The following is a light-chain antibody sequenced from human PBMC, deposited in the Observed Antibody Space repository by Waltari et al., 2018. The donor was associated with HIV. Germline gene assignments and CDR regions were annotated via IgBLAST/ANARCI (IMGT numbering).Light chain of an antibody. Sequence: DIVMTQSPNSLAVSLCERATINCRSSRTILYSSENRDCLAWYQQKPGQSPKGLIYWASTRASGVPDRFSGSGSGTNFSLTISALQSDDVALYYCQQYYTPGPTFGGGTKVEIK. CDR2: WAS. J-gene: IGKJ4*01. CDR3: QQYYTPGPT. V-gene: IGKV4-1*01. CDR1: RTILYSSENRDC.